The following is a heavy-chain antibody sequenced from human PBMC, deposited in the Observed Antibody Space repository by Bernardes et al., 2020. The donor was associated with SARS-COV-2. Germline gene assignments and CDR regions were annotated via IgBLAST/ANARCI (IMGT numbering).Heavy chain of an antibody. V-gene: IGHV4-59*01. Sequence: SETLSLTCTVSGGSISSYYWSWIRQPPGKGLEWIGYIYYSGSTNYNPSLKSRVTISVDTSKNQFSLKLSSVTAADTAVYYCARDRRYCSSTSCYFDYFDYWGQGTLVTVSS. J-gene: IGHJ4*02. CDR2: IYYSGST. CDR3: ARDRRYCSSTSCYFDYFDY. D-gene: IGHD2-2*01. CDR1: GGSISSYY.